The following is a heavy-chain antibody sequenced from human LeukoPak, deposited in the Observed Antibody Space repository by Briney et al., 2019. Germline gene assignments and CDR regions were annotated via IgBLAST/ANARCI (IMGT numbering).Heavy chain of an antibody. CDR3: AEEQITMVRGVIRGTTFDY. V-gene: IGHV3-23*01. CDR1: GFTFSSYA. J-gene: IGHJ4*02. D-gene: IGHD3-10*01. Sequence: GGSLRLSCAASGFTFSSYAMSWVRQAPGKGLEWVSAISGSGGSTYYADSVKGRFTISRDNSKNTLYLQMNSLRAEDTAVYYCAEEQITMVRGVIRGTTFDYWGQGTLVTVSS. CDR2: ISGSGGST.